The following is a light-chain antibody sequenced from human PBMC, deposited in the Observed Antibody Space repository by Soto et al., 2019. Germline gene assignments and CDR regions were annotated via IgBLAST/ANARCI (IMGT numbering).Light chain of an antibody. J-gene: IGLJ1*01. V-gene: IGLV2-18*01. CDR2: EVS. CDR3: SLYTSRSTFV. Sequence: QSALTQPPSVSGSPGQSVTISCTGTSIDVGSYNRVSWYQQSAGTAPRLMIYEVSNRPSGVSDRFSGSKSGNTASLTISGLQADDEADYYCSLYTSRSTFVFGTGTKLTVL. CDR1: SIDVGSYNR.